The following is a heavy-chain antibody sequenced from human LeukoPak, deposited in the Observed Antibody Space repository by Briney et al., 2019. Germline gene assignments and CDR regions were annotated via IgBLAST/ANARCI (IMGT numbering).Heavy chain of an antibody. V-gene: IGHV4-30-4*01. Sequence: SETLSLTCTVSGGSISSGDYYWSWIRQPPGKGLEWIGYIYYSGSTYYNPSLKSRVTMSVDTSKNQFSLKLSSVTAADTAVYYCAREGSGYDYDIDYWGQGTLVTVSS. J-gene: IGHJ4*02. CDR3: AREGSGYDYDIDY. D-gene: IGHD5-12*01. CDR2: IYYSGST. CDR1: GGSISSGDYY.